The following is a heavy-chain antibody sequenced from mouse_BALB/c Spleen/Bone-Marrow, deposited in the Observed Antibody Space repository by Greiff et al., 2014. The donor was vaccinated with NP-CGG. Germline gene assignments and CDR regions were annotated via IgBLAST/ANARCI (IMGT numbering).Heavy chain of an antibody. CDR3: ARSLYGYDWYFDV. CDR1: GYTFTSYV. CDR2: INPYNDGT. Sequence: VQLQQPGPELVKPGASVKMSCKASGYTFTSYVMHWGKQKPGQGLEWIGNINPYNDGTKYNEKFKGKATLTSDKSSSTAFMELSSLTSEDSAVYYCARSLYGYDWYFDVWGAGTTVTVSS. V-gene: IGHV1-14*01. J-gene: IGHJ1*01. D-gene: IGHD2-2*01.